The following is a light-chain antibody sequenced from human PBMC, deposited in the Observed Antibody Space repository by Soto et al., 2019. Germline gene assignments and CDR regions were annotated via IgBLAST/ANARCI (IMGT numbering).Light chain of an antibody. Sequence: EIVMTQSPAALSVSPGERATLSCRASQSVGSDLAWYQQKPGQAPRLVIYDIFTRATGVRTRISGSGYGKEFNLTITSLQYEDFEVYYCQQYNSWPLTFGGGTKVDIK. V-gene: IGKV3D-15*01. CDR3: QQYNSWPLT. CDR1: QSVGSD. CDR2: DIF. J-gene: IGKJ4*01.